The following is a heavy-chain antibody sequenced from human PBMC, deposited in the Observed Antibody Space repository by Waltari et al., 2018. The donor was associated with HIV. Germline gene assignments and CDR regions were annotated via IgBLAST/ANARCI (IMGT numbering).Heavy chain of an antibody. D-gene: IGHD2-2*01. CDR3: ARLRWDTSFYYGLDV. CDR2: SYHSAAA. J-gene: IGHJ6*02. V-gene: IGHV4-34*02. Sequence: QVQLQQWGAGLLKPSETLSLTCAVYGWSFSGYYCTWIRQPPGKGLPWIAESYHSAAANYNPSLKSRVTISVDTSKNQFSLRLRSVTAADTAVYYCARLRWDTSFYYGLDVWGQGTTVTVSS. CDR1: GWSFSGYY.